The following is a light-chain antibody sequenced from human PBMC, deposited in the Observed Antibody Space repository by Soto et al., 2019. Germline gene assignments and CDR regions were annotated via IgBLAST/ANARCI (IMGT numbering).Light chain of an antibody. CDR2: GAS. CDR1: QSVSSSY. J-gene: IGKJ2*01. CDR3: PQYDSYLMYS. Sequence: EIVLTQSPGTLSLSPGERATLSCRASQSVSSSYLAWYQQKPGQAPRLLIYGASSRATRIPDRFSGGGSGKEVALTISRQLHEDFDVNYCPQYDSYLMYSFGRGMKLEIK. V-gene: IGKV3-20*01.